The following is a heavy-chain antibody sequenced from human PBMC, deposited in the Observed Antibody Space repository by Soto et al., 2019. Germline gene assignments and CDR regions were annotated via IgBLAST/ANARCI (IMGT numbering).Heavy chain of an antibody. CDR2: IHHSGST. Sequence: SETLSLTCTVSGDSLSSPGYYWSWIRQPPGKGLEWIGYIHHSGSTYHNPSLRSRVTISVDRSKNQFSLNLSSVTAADTAVYFCAREPRQGDRIYYFDYWGQGTLVTVSS. J-gene: IGHJ4*02. V-gene: IGHV4-30-2*01. CDR3: AREPRQGDRIYYFDY. D-gene: IGHD2-21*02. CDR1: GDSLSSPGYY.